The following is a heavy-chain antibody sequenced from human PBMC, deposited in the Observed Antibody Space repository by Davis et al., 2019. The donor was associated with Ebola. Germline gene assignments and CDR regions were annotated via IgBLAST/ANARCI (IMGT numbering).Heavy chain of an antibody. CDR2: ISGSGGST. D-gene: IGHD5-18*01. CDR3: AKDERGYSYGYLGY. CDR1: GFTFSSYA. J-gene: IGHJ4*02. V-gene: IGHV3-23*01. Sequence: GESLKISCAASGFTFSSYAMSWVRQAPGKRLEWVSAISGSGGSTYYADSVKGRFTISRDNSKNTLYLQMNSLRAEDTAVYYCAKDERGYSYGYLGYWGQGTLVTVSS.